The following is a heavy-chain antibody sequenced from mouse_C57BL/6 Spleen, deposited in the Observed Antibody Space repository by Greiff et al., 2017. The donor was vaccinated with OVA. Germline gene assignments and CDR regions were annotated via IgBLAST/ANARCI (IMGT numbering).Heavy chain of an antibody. CDR1: GYSITSGYY. D-gene: IGHD2-3*01. V-gene: IGHV3-6*01. CDR2: ISYDGSN. CDR3: AESDGYLHWYFDV. J-gene: IGHJ1*03. Sequence: ESGPGLVKPSQSLSLTCSVTGYSITSGYYWNWIRQFPGNKLEWMGYISYDGSNNYNPSLKNRISITRDTSKNQFFLKLNSVTTEDTATDYCAESDGYLHWYFDVWGTGTTVTVSS.